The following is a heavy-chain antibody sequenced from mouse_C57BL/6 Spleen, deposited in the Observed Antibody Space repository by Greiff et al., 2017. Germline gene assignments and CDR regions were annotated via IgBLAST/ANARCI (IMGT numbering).Heavy chain of an antibody. CDR1: GFSLTSYG. V-gene: IGHV2-5*01. D-gene: IGHD1-1*01. Sequence: QVQLQQSGPGLVQPSQSLSITCTVSGFSLTSYGVHWVRQSPGKGLEWLGVIWRGGSTDYNAAFMSRLSITKDNSKSQVFFKMNSLQADDTTIYYCAKNDAYGSSSYWYFDVWGTGTTVTVSS. CDR3: AKNDAYGSSSYWYFDV. CDR2: IWRGGST. J-gene: IGHJ1*03.